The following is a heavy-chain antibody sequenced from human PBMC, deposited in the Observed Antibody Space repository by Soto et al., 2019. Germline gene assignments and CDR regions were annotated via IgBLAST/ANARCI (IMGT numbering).Heavy chain of an antibody. CDR1: GCSISSYY. D-gene: IGHD3-10*01. V-gene: IGHV4-59*01. J-gene: IGHJ5*02. CDR2: IYYSGST. CDR3: ARVGLLWFGDPGCFDP. Sequence: PSETLSLTCTVSGCSISSYYWSWIRQPPGKGLEWIGYIYYSGSTNYNPSLKSRVTISVDTSKNQFSLKLSSVTAADTAVYYCARVGLLWFGDPGCFDPWGQGTLVTVSS.